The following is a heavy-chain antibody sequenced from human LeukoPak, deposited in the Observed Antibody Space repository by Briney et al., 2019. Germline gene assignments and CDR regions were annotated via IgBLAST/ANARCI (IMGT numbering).Heavy chain of an antibody. Sequence: SETLSLTCAVYGGSFSGYYWSWIRQPPGKGLEWIGSIYYSGSTYYNPSLKSRVTISVDTSKNQFSLKLSSVTAADTAVYYCARLEDIGLADNWGQGTLVTVSS. V-gene: IGHV4-34*01. CDR1: GGSFSGYY. D-gene: IGHD2-8*02. CDR2: IYYSGST. J-gene: IGHJ4*02. CDR3: ARLEDIGLADN.